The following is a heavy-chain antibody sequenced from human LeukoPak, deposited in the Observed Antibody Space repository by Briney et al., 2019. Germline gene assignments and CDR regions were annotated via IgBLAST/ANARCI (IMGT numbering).Heavy chain of an antibody. D-gene: IGHD1-14*01. Sequence: GGSLRLSCAASGFPFNSFWMHWVRQAPGKGLAWVSDMNEYSTTIGYADSVKGRFTISRDNAKSILYLQMNNLRAEATAMYFCARGGVNPVDHWGQGTLVTVSS. CDR3: ARGGVNPVDH. CDR2: MNEYSTTI. V-gene: IGHV3-74*01. J-gene: IGHJ4*02. CDR1: GFPFNSFW.